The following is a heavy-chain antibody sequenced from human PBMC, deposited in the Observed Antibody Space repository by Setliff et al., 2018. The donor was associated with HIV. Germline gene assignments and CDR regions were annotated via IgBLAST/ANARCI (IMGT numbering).Heavy chain of an antibody. V-gene: IGHV4-59*08. CDR2: IYYSGGT. CDR1: GGSISAYY. Sequence: LSLTCTVSGGSISAYYWSWIRQPPGKGLEWIGYIYYSGGTTYNPSLKSRVTISVGASKSQFSLNLTSVTAADTAVYYCASRDTSRYFDDYWGQGTLVTVSS. CDR3: ASRDTSRYFDDY. D-gene: IGHD3-22*01. J-gene: IGHJ4*02.